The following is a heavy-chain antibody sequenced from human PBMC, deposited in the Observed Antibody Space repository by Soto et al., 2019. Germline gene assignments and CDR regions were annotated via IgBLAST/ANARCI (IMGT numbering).Heavy chain of an antibody. CDR1: GGSFSGYY. D-gene: IGHD1-26*01. Sequence: SETLSLTCAVYGGSFSGYYWSWIRQPPGKGLEWIGEINHSGSTNYNPSLKSRVTISLDTSKNQFSLKLTSVTAADTAVYYCAREGWEPHWGQGTLVTVSS. J-gene: IGHJ4*02. V-gene: IGHV4-34*01. CDR2: INHSGST. CDR3: AREGWEPH.